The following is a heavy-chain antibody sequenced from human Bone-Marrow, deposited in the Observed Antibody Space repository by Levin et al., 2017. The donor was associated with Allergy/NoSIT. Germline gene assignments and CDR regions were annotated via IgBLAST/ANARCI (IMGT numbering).Heavy chain of an antibody. V-gene: IGHV1-2*06. CDR3: TRAVDAFHV. J-gene: IGHJ3*01. CDR1: GYTLTDYY. Sequence: ASVKVSCKASGYTLTDYYLHWVRQAPGQGLEWMGRINPKTGGTNYTQKFQGRVTMTRDASISTAYMELSRLTSDDTAVYYCTRAVDAFHVWGRGTMVTVFS. CDR2: INPKTGGT.